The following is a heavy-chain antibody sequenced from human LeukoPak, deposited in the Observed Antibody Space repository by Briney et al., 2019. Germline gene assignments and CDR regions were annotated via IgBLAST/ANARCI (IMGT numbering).Heavy chain of an antibody. Sequence: SETLSLTCAVYGGSFSGYYWSWIRQPPGKGLEWIGEINHSGSTNYNPSLKSRVTISVDTSKNQFSLKLSSVTAADTAVYYCARGSSELLWFGELLSCWFDPWGQGTLVTVSS. D-gene: IGHD3-10*01. CDR3: ARGSSELLWFGELLSCWFDP. CDR2: INHSGST. CDR1: GGSFSGYY. V-gene: IGHV4-34*01. J-gene: IGHJ5*02.